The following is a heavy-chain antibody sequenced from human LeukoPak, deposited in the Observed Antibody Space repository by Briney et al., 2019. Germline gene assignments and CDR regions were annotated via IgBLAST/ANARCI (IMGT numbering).Heavy chain of an antibody. J-gene: IGHJ4*02. CDR3: AKDADGSIDY. CDR2: IWYDGSNK. CDR1: GFTFSSYA. Sequence: GGSLRLSCAASGFTFSSYAMSWVRQAPGKGLEWVAVIWYDGSNKYYADSVKGRFTISRDNSKNTLYLQMNSLRAEDTAVYYCAKDADGSIDYWGQGTLVTVSS. D-gene: IGHD5-24*01. V-gene: IGHV3-33*06.